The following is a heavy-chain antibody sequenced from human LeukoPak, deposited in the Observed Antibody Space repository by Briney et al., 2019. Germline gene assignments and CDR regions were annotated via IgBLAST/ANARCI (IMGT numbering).Heavy chain of an antibody. CDR2: ISAYNGNT. CDR1: GYTFTSYG. J-gene: IGHJ4*02. Sequence: ASVKVSCKASGYTFTSYGISWVRQAPGQGLEWMGWISAYNGNTNYAQKVQGRVTMTRDTSTSTVYMELRSLRADDTAVYYCAKVDTAADLDYWGQGTLVTVSS. D-gene: IGHD5-18*01. CDR3: AKVDTAADLDY. V-gene: IGHV1-18*01.